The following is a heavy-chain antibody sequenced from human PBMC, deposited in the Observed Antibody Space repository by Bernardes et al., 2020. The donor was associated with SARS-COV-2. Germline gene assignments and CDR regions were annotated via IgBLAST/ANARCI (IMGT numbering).Heavy chain of an antibody. CDR1: AGSISNSTYY. V-gene: IGHV4-61*02. J-gene: IGHJ5*02. CDR2: VHTSGTT. D-gene: IGHD1-7*01. Sequence: SETLSLTCTVSAGSISNSTYYWNWIRQPAGKGLEWIGRVHTSGTTNYNPSLKSRVTISLDTPMNQFSLKLSSVTAADTAVYFCARIVWNYWIDPWGQGTLVTVSS. CDR3: ARIVWNYWIDP.